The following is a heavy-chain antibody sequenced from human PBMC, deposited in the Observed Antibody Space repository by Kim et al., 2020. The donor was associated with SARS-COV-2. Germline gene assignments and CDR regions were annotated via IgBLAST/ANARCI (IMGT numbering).Heavy chain of an antibody. V-gene: IGHV7-4-1*02. CDR3: ARARLQIGSFDM. CDR2: INTDTGNP. D-gene: IGHD2-21*02. J-gene: IGHJ3*02. Sequence: ASVKVSCKASGYTFSNYAMNLVRQAPGQWHEWMGWINTDTGNPTYAQGFTGRIVFFFVIFVNTPYLQISSLKSDDSDVYYSARARLQIGSFDMCADRTLV. CDR1: GYTFSNYA.